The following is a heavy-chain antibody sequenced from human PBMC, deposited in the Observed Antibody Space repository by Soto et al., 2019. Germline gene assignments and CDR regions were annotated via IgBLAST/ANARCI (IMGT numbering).Heavy chain of an antibody. V-gene: IGHV4-61*01. CDR1: AGSLSSGYYY. CDR2: LYYSGTT. CDR3: AREYSEHQLPFYF. D-gene: IGHD2-21*02. Sequence: PSETLSFTCTVSAGSLSSGYYYWCWLRHPPGKGLEWIGYLYYSGTTNYNPSLRSRAAISIDTSKNQFSLKLNSVTAADTAVYYCAREYSEHQLPFYFRGRRIPVIVSS. J-gene: IGHJ4*02.